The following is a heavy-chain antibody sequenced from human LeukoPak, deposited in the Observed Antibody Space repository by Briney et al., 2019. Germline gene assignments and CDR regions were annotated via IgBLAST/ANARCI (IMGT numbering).Heavy chain of an antibody. Sequence: SETLSLTCTVPVGSLSSSSWSSSRQPAGKAPEWIGRIYSSGIINYNPSLKSRVTMSLDNSKNQLSLKLSYVTAADTAVYYCARDTGKSGYSDYWGQGTLVTVSS. CDR1: VGSLSSSS. D-gene: IGHD3-3*01. V-gene: IGHV4-4*07. CDR2: IYSSGII. J-gene: IGHJ4*02. CDR3: ARDTGKSGYSDY.